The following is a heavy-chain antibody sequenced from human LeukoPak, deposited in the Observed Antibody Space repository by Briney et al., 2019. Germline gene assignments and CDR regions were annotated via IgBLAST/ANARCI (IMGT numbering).Heavy chain of an antibody. J-gene: IGHJ4*02. V-gene: IGHV3-23*01. Sequence: PVGSLTLSCAVSGVSFSDYAMNWVRLAPGTGLQWVSSISGSGGSTYYADSVKGRFSISRDNSKNTLSLQMNSLRAEDTALYYCVKGGQRYDFWRFDYWGQGTVVTVSS. CDR2: ISGSGGST. CDR3: VKGGQRYDFWRFDY. CDR1: GVSFSDYA. D-gene: IGHD3-3*01.